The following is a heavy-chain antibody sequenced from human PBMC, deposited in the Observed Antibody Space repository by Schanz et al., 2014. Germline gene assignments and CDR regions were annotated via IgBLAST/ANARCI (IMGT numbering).Heavy chain of an antibody. CDR1: GFTFTNYA. D-gene: IGHD6-19*01. CDR2: ITRQGTT. J-gene: IGHJ4*02. Sequence: EVQLLESGGTLIQPGGSLRLSCAASGFTFTNYAMTWVRQAPGKGLEWVSGITRQGTTYYGDFVRGRFSISRDLSSNTLYLQMNSLRADDSAIYYCAKDHPSSGWPAFDVWGQGTQVTASS. CDR3: AKDHPSSGWPAFDV. V-gene: IGHV3-23*01.